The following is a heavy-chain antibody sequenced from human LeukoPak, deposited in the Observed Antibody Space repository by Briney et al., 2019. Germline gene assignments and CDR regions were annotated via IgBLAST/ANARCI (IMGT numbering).Heavy chain of an antibody. CDR3: ASGSPSDY. V-gene: IGHV3-53*01. J-gene: IGHJ4*02. Sequence: GGSLRLSCAASGFTVSTNFMSWVRQAPGKGLGYVSLIYSGGNTYYADSVKGRFTISRDNSKNTLYLQMNSLRAEDTAVYYCASGSPSDYWGQGTLVTVSS. CDR1: GFTVSTNF. CDR2: IYSGGNT. D-gene: IGHD1-26*01.